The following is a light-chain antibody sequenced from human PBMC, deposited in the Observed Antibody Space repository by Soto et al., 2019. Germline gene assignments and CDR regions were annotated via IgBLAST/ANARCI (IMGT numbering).Light chain of an antibody. J-gene: IGKJ5*01. Sequence: GLTQSPGTLSLSPCERATLSCRASQSLTNSFIAWYQQRPCQAPRLLIYDTSSRASGIPDRFSGSGSGTDFTLTISRLETEDFAVFYCQQYGTSEIIFGQGTRLQIK. V-gene: IGKV3-20*01. CDR2: DTS. CDR1: QSLTNSF. CDR3: QQYGTSEII.